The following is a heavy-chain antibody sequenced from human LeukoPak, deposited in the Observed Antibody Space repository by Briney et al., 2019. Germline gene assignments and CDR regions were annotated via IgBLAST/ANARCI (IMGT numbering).Heavy chain of an antibody. J-gene: IGHJ5*02. CDR2: TYPGDSNT. V-gene: IGHV5-51*01. D-gene: IGHD2-15*01. CDR1: GYSFTTYW. CDR3: VRSPACSSGTCYPNWFDP. Sequence: GESLKISCKGSGYSFTTYWIGWVRQMPGKGLEWMGITYPGDSNTRYSPSFQGQVTISADKSISSAYLQWSSLKASDTAMYYCVRSPACSSGTCYPNWFDPWGQGTLVTVSS.